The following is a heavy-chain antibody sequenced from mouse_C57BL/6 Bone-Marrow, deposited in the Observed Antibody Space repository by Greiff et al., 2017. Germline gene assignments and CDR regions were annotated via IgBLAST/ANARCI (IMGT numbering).Heavy chain of an antibody. CDR2: VYPRSGNT. V-gene: IGHV1-81*01. CDR3: ARKGPYYSNYWFAY. Sequence: VQLQQSGAELARPGASVKLSCKASGYTFTSYGISWVKQRTGQGLEWIGEVYPRSGNTYYNEKFKGKATLTAAKSSSTAYMELRSLTSEDSAVYFCARKGPYYSNYWFAYWGQGTLVTVSA. J-gene: IGHJ3*01. CDR1: GYTFTSYG. D-gene: IGHD2-5*01.